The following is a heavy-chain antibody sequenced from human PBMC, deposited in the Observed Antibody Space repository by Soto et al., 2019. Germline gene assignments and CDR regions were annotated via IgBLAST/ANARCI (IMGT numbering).Heavy chain of an antibody. J-gene: IGHJ4*02. CDR2: IYYSRST. V-gene: IGHV4-59*01. CDR3: AREGGSGGLDY. CDR1: GGSISSYY. Sequence: QVQLQESGPGLVKPSETLSLTCTVSGGSISSYYWSWIRQPPGKGLEWIGYIYYSRSTNYNPSLKSRATVSVDTYKNQSALKLSSVTAADTDVYYSAREGGSGGLDYWGQGTLVTVSA. D-gene: IGHD3-10*01.